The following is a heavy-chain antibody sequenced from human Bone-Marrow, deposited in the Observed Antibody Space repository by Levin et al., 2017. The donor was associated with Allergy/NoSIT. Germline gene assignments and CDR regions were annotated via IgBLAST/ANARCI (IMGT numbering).Heavy chain of an antibody. V-gene: IGHV3-13*01. CDR3: ARVHRGAFDI. CDR1: GFTFSSYD. D-gene: IGHD3-10*01. J-gene: IGHJ3*02. CDR2: INTAGDT. Sequence: GESLKISCAASGFTFSSYDMHWVRQATGKGLAWISGINTAGDTYYPDSVKGRFTISREYAKNSLFLQMNSLTAGDTAVYYCARVHRGAFDIWGQGTVDTVSS.